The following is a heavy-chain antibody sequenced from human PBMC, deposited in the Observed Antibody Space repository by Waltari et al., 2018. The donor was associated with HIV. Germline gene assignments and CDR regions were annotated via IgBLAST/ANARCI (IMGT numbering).Heavy chain of an antibody. V-gene: IGHV3-33*01. CDR3: ARDRGGSSSLVLDS. D-gene: IGHD6-6*01. CDR1: GFTFNNYG. Sequence: QVQLVESGGGVVQRGRSLRLSCAASGFTFNNYGMHWVRQAPGKGLEWVAVIWYDGSNKYYADSVKGRFTISRDNSKNRLYLQMNSLRAEDTAVYYCARDRGGSSSLVLDSWGQGTLVTVSS. J-gene: IGHJ4*02. CDR2: IWYDGSNK.